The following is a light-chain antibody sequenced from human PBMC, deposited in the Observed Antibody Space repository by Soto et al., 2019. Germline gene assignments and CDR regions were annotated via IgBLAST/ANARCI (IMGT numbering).Light chain of an antibody. CDR1: QYINNY. V-gene: IGKV1-5*03. CDR2: EAA. J-gene: IGKJ1*01. CDR3: QQYNNYPWT. Sequence: DIQMTQSPSTLSASVGDRVTITCRASQYINNYLAWYQQKPGEAPKLLIYEAANLDSGVPSRFSGSGTGTEFTLTISSLQPDDFATYYCQQYNNYPWTFGQGTRVEI.